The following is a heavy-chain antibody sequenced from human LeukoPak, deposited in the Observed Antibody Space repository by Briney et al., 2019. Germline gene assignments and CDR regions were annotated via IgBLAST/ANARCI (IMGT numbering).Heavy chain of an antibody. V-gene: IGHV3-74*01. J-gene: IGHJ4*02. CDR1: GFTFSSYW. Sequence: GGSLRLSCAASGFTFSSYWMHWVRQAPGKGLVWVSRINSDGSWTSYADSVKGRFTISRDSAKNTLYLQMNSLRAEDTAVYYCARDISSGWYGVDYWGQGTLVTVSS. D-gene: IGHD6-19*01. CDR3: ARDISSGWYGVDY. CDR2: INSDGSWT.